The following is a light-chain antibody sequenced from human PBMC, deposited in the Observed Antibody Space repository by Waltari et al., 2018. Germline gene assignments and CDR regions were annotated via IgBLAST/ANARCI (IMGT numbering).Light chain of an antibody. CDR3: AAWDDGWSGPWV. V-gene: IGLV1-47*03. J-gene: IGLJ3*02. CDR1: KSNIGNNS. Sequence: QSVLTQPPSTSATPGQRVTISCSGSKSNIGNNSVYWYQQVPGMAPKLIIYKNSQRPSGVPDRFSGSKSGTSASLAISGLWSEDEATYHCAAWDDGWSGPWVFGGGTRVTVL. CDR2: KNS.